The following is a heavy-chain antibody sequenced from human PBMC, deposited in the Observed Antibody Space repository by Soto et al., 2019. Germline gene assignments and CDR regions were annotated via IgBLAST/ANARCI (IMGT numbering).Heavy chain of an antibody. J-gene: IGHJ4*02. CDR3: TRDPYDSSGHYDY. D-gene: IGHD3-22*01. CDR2: IRSKTYGGTT. V-gene: IGHV3-49*04. Sequence: PGGSLRLSCSGSGFTFGYYAVNWVLQAPGKGLEWVGFIRSKTYGGTTQYAASVKGRFSISRDDSKSIAYLQMDSLRSEDTGVYFCTRDPYDSSGHYDYWGQGTLVTVSS. CDR1: GFTFGYYA.